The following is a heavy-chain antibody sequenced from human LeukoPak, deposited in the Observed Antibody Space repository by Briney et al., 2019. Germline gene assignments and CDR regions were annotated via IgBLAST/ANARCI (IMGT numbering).Heavy chain of an antibody. J-gene: IGHJ5*02. Sequence: GASVKVSCKASGYTFTSYYMHWVRQAPGQGLEWMGIINPSGGSTSYAQKFQGRVTMAEDTSTDTAYMELSSLRSEDTAVYYCATSHGVATDWFDPWGQGTLVTVSS. V-gene: IGHV1-46*01. CDR2: INPSGGST. CDR3: ATSHGVATDWFDP. CDR1: GYTFTSYY. D-gene: IGHD5-12*01.